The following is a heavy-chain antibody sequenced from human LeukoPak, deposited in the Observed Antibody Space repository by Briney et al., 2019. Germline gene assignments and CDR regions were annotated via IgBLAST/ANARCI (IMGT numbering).Heavy chain of an antibody. CDR2: INPNNGAT. CDR3: ATSTDSTYYSDTSGYYYVDY. J-gene: IGHJ4*02. D-gene: IGHD3-22*01. V-gene: IGHV1-2*06. Sequence: ASVKVSCKASGYTFTGYYMHWVRQAPGQGLEWMGRINPNNGATNYAQKFQGRVTMTRDTSISTAYMQLSSLRSDDTAVYYCATSTDSTYYSDTSGYYYVDYWGQGTLVTVSS. CDR1: GYTFTGYY.